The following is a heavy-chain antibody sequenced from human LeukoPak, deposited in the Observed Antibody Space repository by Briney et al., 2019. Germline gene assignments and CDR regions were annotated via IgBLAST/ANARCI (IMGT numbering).Heavy chain of an antibody. CDR3: ARMGRSGYYGMDV. CDR2: IYSGGST. CDR1: GFTVSSNY. V-gene: IGHV3-66*01. J-gene: IGHJ6*02. D-gene: IGHD2-15*01. Sequence: GGSLRLSCAAPGFTVSSNYMSWVRQAPGKGLEWVSVIYSGGSTYYADSVKGRFTISRDNSKNTLYLQMNSLRAEDTAVYYCARMGRSGYYGMDVWGQGTTVTVSS.